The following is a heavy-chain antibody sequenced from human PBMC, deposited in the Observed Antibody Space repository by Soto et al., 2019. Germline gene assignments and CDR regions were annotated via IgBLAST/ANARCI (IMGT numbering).Heavy chain of an antibody. CDR1: GFTFSRSG. Sequence: QVQLVESGGGVVQPGRSLRLSCAASGFTFSRSGMHWVLQATGKGLEWVAVISYVGRKIYYGDSVKGRFTMSRDNSQNTLYLQMNSLSPEDTDVYYCVKDRSHTWSFDYWGQGTLVTVSS. J-gene: IGHJ4*02. D-gene: IGHD1-26*01. V-gene: IGHV3-30*18. CDR2: ISYVGRKI. CDR3: VKDRSHTWSFDY.